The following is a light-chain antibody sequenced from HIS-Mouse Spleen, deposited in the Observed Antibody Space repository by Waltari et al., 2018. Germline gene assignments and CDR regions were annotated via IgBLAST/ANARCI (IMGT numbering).Light chain of an antibody. CDR2: DVS. CDR1: SSDVGGYNY. CDR3: SSYTSSSTPYVV. J-gene: IGLJ2*01. V-gene: IGLV2-14*03. Sequence: QSALTQPASVSGSPGQSITISCTGTSSDVGGYNYVSWYQQHPGKAPKVMIYDVSNRPSGVSNRLSGSKSGNTASLTISGLQAEDEADYYCSSYTSSSTPYVVFGGGTKLTVL.